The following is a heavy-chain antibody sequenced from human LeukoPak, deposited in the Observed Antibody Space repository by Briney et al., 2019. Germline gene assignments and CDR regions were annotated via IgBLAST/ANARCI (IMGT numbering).Heavy chain of an antibody. D-gene: IGHD6-19*01. Sequence: GGSLRLSCAASGFTFLTYSMSWVRQAPGKGLQWVGVIRDSGASTYYADSVKGRFTISRDNSKNTLYLQMNSLRAEDTAVYYCAKAGRSGWYPGWPFDIWGQGTMVTVSS. CDR1: GFTFLTYS. CDR3: AKAGRSGWYPGWPFDI. CDR2: IRDSGAST. V-gene: IGHV3-23*01. J-gene: IGHJ3*02.